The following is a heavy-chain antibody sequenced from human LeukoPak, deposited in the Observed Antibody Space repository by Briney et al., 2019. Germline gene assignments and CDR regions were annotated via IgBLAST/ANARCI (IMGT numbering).Heavy chain of an antibody. D-gene: IGHD4-17*01. CDR1: GGSFSGYY. V-gene: IGHV4-34*01. Sequence: SETLSLTCAVYGGSFSGYYWSWIRQPPGKGLEWIGEINHSGSTNYNPSLKSRVTISVDTSKNQFSLKLSSVTAADTAVYYCARQALRMAPFDYWGQGTLVTVSS. CDR2: INHSGST. CDR3: ARQALRMAPFDY. J-gene: IGHJ4*02.